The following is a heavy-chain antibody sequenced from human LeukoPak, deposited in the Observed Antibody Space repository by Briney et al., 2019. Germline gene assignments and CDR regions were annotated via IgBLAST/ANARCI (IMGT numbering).Heavy chain of an antibody. V-gene: IGHV4-59*12. J-gene: IGHJ4*02. CDR3: ARVYDFWSGYYNPLYYFDY. D-gene: IGHD3-3*01. CDR1: GGSISSNY. CDR2: IYYTGTS. Sequence: PSETLSLTCVVSGGSISSNYWSWVRQPPGKGLEWIGYIYYTGTSNYNPSLKSRVTISVDTSKNQFSLKLSSVTAADTAVYYCARVYDFWSGYYNPLYYFDYWGQGTLVTVSS.